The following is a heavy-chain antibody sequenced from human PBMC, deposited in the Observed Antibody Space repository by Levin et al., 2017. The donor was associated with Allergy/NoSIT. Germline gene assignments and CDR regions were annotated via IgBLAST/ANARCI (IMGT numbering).Heavy chain of an antibody. Sequence: GESLKISCAASGFSLKNYWMSWVRQAPGKGREWVANIKQDGSDKYYVDSVKGRFTISRDNAKNSLYLQMNSLRGEDTAMYYCMTAGLHGYLYYAMDVWGRGNTVTVSS. V-gene: IGHV3-7*01. CDR3: MTAGLHGYLYYAMDV. D-gene: IGHD5-24*01. J-gene: IGHJ6*02. CDR2: IKQDGSDK. CDR1: GFSLKNYW.